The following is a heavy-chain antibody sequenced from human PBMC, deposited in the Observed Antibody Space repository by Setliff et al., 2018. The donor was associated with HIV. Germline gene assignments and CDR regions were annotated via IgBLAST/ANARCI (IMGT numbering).Heavy chain of an antibody. J-gene: IGHJ4*02. D-gene: IGHD7-27*01. CDR2: IKQDGSEK. V-gene: IGHV3-7*03. Sequence: PGESLKISCAASGFAFSSLWMSWVRQAPGRGLECVANIKQDGSEKYYVDSVKGRFTVSRNNAENSLSLQMNSLTVDDTAIYYCASDLNWASADYWGQGILVTVSS. CDR3: ASDLNWASADY. CDR1: GFAFSSLW.